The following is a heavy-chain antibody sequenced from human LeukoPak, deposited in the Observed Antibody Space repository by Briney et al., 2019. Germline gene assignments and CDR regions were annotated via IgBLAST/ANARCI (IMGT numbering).Heavy chain of an antibody. Sequence: GGSLRLSCAASGFTFSSYAMSWVRQAPGKGLEWVSAISGSGGSTYYADSVKGRFTISRDNAKNSLYLQMNSLRAEDTAVYYCARDRKDYSNPAPFDYWGQGTLVTVSS. J-gene: IGHJ4*02. D-gene: IGHD4-11*01. CDR3: ARDRKDYSNPAPFDY. V-gene: IGHV3-23*01. CDR2: ISGSGGST. CDR1: GFTFSSYA.